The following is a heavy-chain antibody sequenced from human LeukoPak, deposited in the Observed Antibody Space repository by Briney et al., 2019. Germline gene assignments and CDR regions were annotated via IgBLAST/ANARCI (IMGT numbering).Heavy chain of an antibody. CDR1: GFTFSSYS. Sequence: GGSLRLSCAASGFTFSSYSMNWVRQAPGKGLEWVSYITRSSSTIHYRDSVKGRFTISRDNAKNSLYLQMNSLRDEYTAVYYCVRDPDALDYWGQGTLVTVSS. J-gene: IGHJ4*02. CDR2: ITRSSSTI. CDR3: VRDPDALDY. V-gene: IGHV3-48*02.